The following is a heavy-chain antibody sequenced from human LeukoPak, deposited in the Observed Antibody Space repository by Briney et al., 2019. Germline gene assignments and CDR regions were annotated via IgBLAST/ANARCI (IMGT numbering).Heavy chain of an antibody. J-gene: IGHJ6*02. D-gene: IGHD3-10*01. V-gene: IGHV3-53*01. CDR3: ARDYGRSRDYGMDV. CDR2: LYSGGST. Sequence: GGSLRLSCAASGFAVSSNYMSWVRQAPGKGLEWVSVLYSGGSTYYVDSVKGRFTISRDNAKNTLYLQMNSLRAEDTAMYYCARDYGRSRDYGMDVWGQGTTVTVSS. CDR1: GFAVSSNY.